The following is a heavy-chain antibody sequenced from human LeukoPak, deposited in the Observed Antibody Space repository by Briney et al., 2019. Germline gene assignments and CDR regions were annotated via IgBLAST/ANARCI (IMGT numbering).Heavy chain of an antibody. V-gene: IGHV4-34*01. CDR2: INHSGST. J-gene: IGHJ6*03. CDR1: GGSFSGYY. CDR3: ATHSGYDWRYYYYMDV. D-gene: IGHD5-12*01. Sequence: SETLSLTCAVYGGSFSGYYWSWIRQPPGKGLEWIGEINHSGSTNYNPSLKSRVTISVDTSKNQFSLKLSSVTAADTAVYYCATHSGYDWRYYYYMDVWGKGTTVTVSS.